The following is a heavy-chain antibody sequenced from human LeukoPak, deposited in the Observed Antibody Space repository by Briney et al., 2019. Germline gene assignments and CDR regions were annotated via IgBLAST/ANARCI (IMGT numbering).Heavy chain of an antibody. J-gene: IGHJ4*02. CDR2: ISSSSSTI. CDR1: GFTFSSYS. Sequence: GSLRLSCAASGFTFSSYSMNWVRQAPGKGLEWVSYISSSSSTIYYADSVKGRFTISRDNAKNSLYLQMNSLRAEDTAVYYCAQGDGYNNFDYWGQGTLVTVPS. CDR3: AQGDGYNNFDY. V-gene: IGHV3-48*01. D-gene: IGHD5-24*01.